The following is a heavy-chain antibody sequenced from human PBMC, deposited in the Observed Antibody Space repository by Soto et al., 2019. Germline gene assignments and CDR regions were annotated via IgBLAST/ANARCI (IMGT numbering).Heavy chain of an antibody. J-gene: IGHJ5*02. CDR3: ARRHLAVAVSPWFDP. V-gene: IGHV2-26*01. CDR2: IDSSCEK. Sequence: QVTLKESGPVLVKPTETLTLRCTVSGLSITDSEMGVSWIRPPPGLSLEWLAHIDSSCEKSYWTFLKSRLPISKDTSKSQIDLTMTNMDPADTATYYCARRHLAVAVSPWFDPWGQGIPVTVSS. CDR1: GLSITDSEMG. D-gene: IGHD6-19*01.